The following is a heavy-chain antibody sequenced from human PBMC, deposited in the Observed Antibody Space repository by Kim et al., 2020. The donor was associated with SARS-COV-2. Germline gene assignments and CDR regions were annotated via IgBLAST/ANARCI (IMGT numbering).Heavy chain of an antibody. D-gene: IGHD4-4*01. Sequence: SYAQKFQSRVTMTRDTSTSTVYMELSSLRSEDTAVYYCARENSNYPLFDYWGQGTLVTVSS. CDR3: ARENSNYPLFDY. V-gene: IGHV1-46*01. J-gene: IGHJ4*02.